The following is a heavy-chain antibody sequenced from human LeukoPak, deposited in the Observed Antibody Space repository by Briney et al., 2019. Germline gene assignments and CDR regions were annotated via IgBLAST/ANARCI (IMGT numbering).Heavy chain of an antibody. CDR2: IRSKANSYAT. Sequence: GGSLRLSCAASGFAFSGSAMHWVRQASGKGLEWVGRIRSKANSYATAYAASVKGRFTISRDDSKNTAYLQMNSLKTEDTAVYYCTSYDFGVVSPFDYWGQGTLVTVSS. D-gene: IGHD3-3*01. V-gene: IGHV3-73*01. J-gene: IGHJ4*02. CDR1: GFAFSGSA. CDR3: TSYDFGVVSPFDY.